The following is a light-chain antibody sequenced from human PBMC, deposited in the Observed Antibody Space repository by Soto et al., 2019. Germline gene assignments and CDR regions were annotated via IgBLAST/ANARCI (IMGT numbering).Light chain of an antibody. CDR1: QSVSSNY. CDR3: QQYDTSPRT. V-gene: IGKV3-20*01. J-gene: IGKJ1*01. CDR2: GAS. Sequence: EVMLTQSPGTLSLSPGERATLSCRASQSVSSNYLAWYQQKSGQAPRLLIYGASNRATGIPDRFSGSGSGKDFTLTIRRLEPEDFAVYYCQQYDTSPRTFGQGTKVELK.